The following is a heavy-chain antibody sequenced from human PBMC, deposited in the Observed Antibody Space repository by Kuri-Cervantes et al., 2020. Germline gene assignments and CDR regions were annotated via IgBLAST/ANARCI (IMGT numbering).Heavy chain of an antibody. J-gene: IGHJ6*03. D-gene: IGHD3-10*01. CDR2: IIPIFGTA. Sequence: SVKVSCKASGGTFSSYAISWVRQAPGQGLEWMGGIIPIFGTANYAQKFQGRVTITSDASANTAYMQLSSVGFEDAAVYYCARVRASLRSYYYMDVWGKGTTVTVSS. CDR1: GGTFSSYA. V-gene: IGHV1-69*05. CDR3: ARVRASLRSYYYMDV.